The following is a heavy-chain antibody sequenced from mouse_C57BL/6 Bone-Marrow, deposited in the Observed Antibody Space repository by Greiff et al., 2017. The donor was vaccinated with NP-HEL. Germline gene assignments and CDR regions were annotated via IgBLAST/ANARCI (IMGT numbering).Heavy chain of an antibody. CDR1: GFSFNTYA. J-gene: IGHJ4*01. Sequence: EVQLVESGGGLVQPTGSLKLSCAASGFSFNTYAMNWVRQAPGKGLEWVARIRSKRNNYATYYADSVKDRFTISRDDSESMLYLQMNNLKTEDTAMYYCVRHRYYSKDYYAMDYWGQGTSVTVSS. V-gene: IGHV10-1*01. CDR3: VRHRYYSKDYYAMDY. CDR2: IRSKRNNYAT. D-gene: IGHD2-5*01.